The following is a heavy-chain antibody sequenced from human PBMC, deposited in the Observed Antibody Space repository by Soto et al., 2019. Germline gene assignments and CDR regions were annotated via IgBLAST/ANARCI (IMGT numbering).Heavy chain of an antibody. CDR3: AKENGYSSGWYGGYYGMDV. CDR2: ISYDGSNK. D-gene: IGHD6-19*01. J-gene: IGHJ6*02. Sequence: SLRLSCAASGFTFSSYGMHWVRQAPGKGLEWVAVISYDGSNKYYADSVKGRFTISRDNSKNTLYLQMNSLRAEDTAVYYCAKENGYSSGWYGGYYGMDVWGQGTTVTVSS. V-gene: IGHV3-30*18. CDR1: GFTFSSYG.